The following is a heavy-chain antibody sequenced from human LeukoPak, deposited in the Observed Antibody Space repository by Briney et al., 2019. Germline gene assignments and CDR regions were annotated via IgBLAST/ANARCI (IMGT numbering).Heavy chain of an antibody. J-gene: IGHJ4*02. CDR3: ARHDYYGSGGDNDY. CDR1: GGSISSSSYY. CDR2: IYYSGST. V-gene: IGHV4-39*01. Sequence: SETLSLTCTVSGGSISSSSYYWGWIRQPPGKGLEWIGSIYYSGSTYYNPSLKSRVTISVDTSKNQFSLKLSSVTAADTAVYYCARHDYYGSGGDNDYWGQGTLVTVSS. D-gene: IGHD3-10*01.